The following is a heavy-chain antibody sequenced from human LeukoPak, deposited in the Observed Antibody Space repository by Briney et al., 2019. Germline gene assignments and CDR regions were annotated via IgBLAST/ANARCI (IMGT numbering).Heavy chain of an antibody. D-gene: IGHD6-19*01. CDR2: IDPSDSYT. V-gene: IGHV5-10-1*01. Sequence: GESLKISCEGSGYSFTSYWISWVRQMPGKGLEWMGRIDPSDSYTNYSPSFQGHVTISADKSISTAYLQWSSLKASDTAMYYCANSVAVAGIGTAYDYWGQGTLVTVSS. CDR3: ANSVAVAGIGTAYDY. CDR1: GYSFTSYW. J-gene: IGHJ4*02.